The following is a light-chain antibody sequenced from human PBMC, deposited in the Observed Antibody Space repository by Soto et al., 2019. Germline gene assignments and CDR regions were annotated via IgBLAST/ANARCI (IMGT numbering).Light chain of an antibody. CDR2: AAS. Sequence: DIQMTQSPSSLSASVGDRVTVTCRASQSISSYLNWYQLKPGKAPKLLIYAASSLQSGVPSRFSGSGSGTDFTLTISSLQAEDFATYYCQQCYSTPRTFGQGTKLEI. J-gene: IGKJ2*01. CDR3: QQCYSTPRT. CDR1: QSISSY. V-gene: IGKV1-39*01.